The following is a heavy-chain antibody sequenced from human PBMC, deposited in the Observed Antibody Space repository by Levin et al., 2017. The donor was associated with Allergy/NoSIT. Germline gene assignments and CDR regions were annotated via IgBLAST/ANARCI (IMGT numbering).Heavy chain of an antibody. CDR2: INHSGST. J-gene: IGHJ5*02. CDR3: ARRRITMVRGLNWFDP. V-gene: IGHV4-34*01. CDR1: GGSFSGSY. D-gene: IGHD3-10*01. Sequence: SQTLSLTCAVYGGSFSGSYWSWIRQPPGKGLEWIGEINHSGSTNYNPSLKSRVTISVDTSKNQFSLKLSSVTAADTAVYYCARRRITMVRGLNWFDPWGQGTLVTVSS.